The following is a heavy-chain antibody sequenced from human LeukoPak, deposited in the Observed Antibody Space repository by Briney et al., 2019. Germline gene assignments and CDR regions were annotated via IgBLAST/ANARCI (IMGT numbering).Heavy chain of an antibody. J-gene: IGHJ4*02. CDR2: ISAYNGNT. CDR1: GYTFTSYG. CDR3: ARELYCGGDCSTSFDY. Sequence: ASVKVSCKASGYTFTSYGISWVRQAPGQGLERMGWISAYNGNTNYAQKLQGRVTMTTDTSTSTAYMELRSLRSDDTAVYYCARELYCGGDCSTSFDYWGQGTLVTVSS. V-gene: IGHV1-18*01. D-gene: IGHD2-21*02.